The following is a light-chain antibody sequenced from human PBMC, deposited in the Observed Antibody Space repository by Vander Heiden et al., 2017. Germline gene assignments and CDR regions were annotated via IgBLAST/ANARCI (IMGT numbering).Light chain of an antibody. J-gene: IGKJ4*01. CDR1: QNISNF. Sequence: DIQMTHSPSSLSLSLGDRVTITCRASQNISNFLNWYQQKPRKAPKLLIYAASSLQSGVPSRFSGSGSGTDFTLTISRLQPEDFATYYCQQTYSTPLTFGGGTKVEIK. CDR3: QQTYSTPLT. V-gene: IGKV1-39*01. CDR2: AAS.